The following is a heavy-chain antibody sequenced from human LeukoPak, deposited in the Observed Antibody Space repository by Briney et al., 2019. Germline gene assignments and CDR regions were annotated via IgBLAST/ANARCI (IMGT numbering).Heavy chain of an antibody. J-gene: IGHJ6*02. V-gene: IGHV1-69*04. CDR2: IIPIFGIA. D-gene: IGHD2-2*02. Sequence: ASVKVSCKASGGTSSSYAISWVRQAPGQGLEWMGRIIPIFGIANYAQKFQGRVTITADKSTSTAYMELSSLRSEDTAVYYCASWGYCSSTSCYRGSGYYYYGMDVWGQGTTVTVSS. CDR3: ASWGYCSSTSCYRGSGYYYYGMDV. CDR1: GGTSSSYA.